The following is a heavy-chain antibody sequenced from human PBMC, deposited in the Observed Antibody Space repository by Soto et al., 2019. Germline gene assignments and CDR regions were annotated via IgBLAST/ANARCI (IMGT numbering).Heavy chain of an antibody. CDR3: ARDLGSGYDPGDY. CDR1: GDIFSGYS. D-gene: IGHD5-12*01. J-gene: IGHJ4*02. V-gene: IGHV1-69*14. Sequence: QVQLVQSGAEVKKPGSSVKVSCKTSGDIFSGYSISWVRQAPGQGLDWMGGIIPIFGTTNYAQRFHGRVTITADKSTSTVYMELYSLKSEDTAVYYCARDLGSGYDPGDYWGQGTLVTVSS. CDR2: IIPIFGTT.